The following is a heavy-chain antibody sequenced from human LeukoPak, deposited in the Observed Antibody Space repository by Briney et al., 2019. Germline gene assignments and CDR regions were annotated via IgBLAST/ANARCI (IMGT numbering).Heavy chain of an antibody. CDR3: ARDLEVVTGTFDY. D-gene: IGHD4-23*01. CDR1: GYSISSGYY. V-gene: IGHV4-38-2*02. Sequence: PSETLSLTCTVSGYSISSGYYWGWIRQPPGKGLEWIGSIYHSGSTYYNPSLKSRVTISVDTSKNQFSLKLSSVTAADTAVYYCARDLEVVTGTFDYWGQGTLVTVSS. J-gene: IGHJ4*02. CDR2: IYHSGST.